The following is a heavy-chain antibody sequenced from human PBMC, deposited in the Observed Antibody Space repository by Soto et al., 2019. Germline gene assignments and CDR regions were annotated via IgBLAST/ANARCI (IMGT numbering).Heavy chain of an antibody. CDR3: ARGPSCGGDCYLFDY. V-gene: IGHV1-46*01. CDR1: GYTFTSYY. J-gene: IGHJ4*02. CDR2: INPGGGRT. D-gene: IGHD2-21*02. Sequence: QVQLVQSGAEVTKPGASVKLSCKASGYTFTSYYIHWVRQAPGQGLEWVAMINPGGGRTKNAQMFQGRVTLTRDTSTGTVEMELSSLTSAATAVYYCARGPSCGGDCYLFDYWGQGSLVTVSS.